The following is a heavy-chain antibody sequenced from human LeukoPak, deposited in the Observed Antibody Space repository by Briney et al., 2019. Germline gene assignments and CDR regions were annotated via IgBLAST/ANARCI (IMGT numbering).Heavy chain of an antibody. Sequence: SETLSLTCTVSGYSISSGYYWGWIRQPPGKGLEWIGSIYHSGSTYYNPSLKSRVTISVDTSKNQFSLKLSSVTAADTAVYYCARESALATDYWGQGTLVTVSS. CDR2: IYHSGST. V-gene: IGHV4-38-2*02. CDR3: ARESALATDY. CDR1: GYSISSGYY. D-gene: IGHD5-12*01. J-gene: IGHJ4*02.